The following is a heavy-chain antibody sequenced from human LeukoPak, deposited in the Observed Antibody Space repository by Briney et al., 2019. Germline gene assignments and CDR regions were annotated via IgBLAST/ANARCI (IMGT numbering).Heavy chain of an antibody. D-gene: IGHD4-17*01. Sequence: ASVKVSCKASGGTFNSYGISWVRQAPGQGLEWMGWIGAYNDNTNYPQKFQGRVTLTTDTSTSTAYMELRSLTSDDTALYYCARAGAAVTMFFDFWGQGTLVTVSS. CDR3: ARAGAAVTMFFDF. CDR2: IGAYNDNT. J-gene: IGHJ4*02. CDR1: GGTFNSYG. V-gene: IGHV1-18*01.